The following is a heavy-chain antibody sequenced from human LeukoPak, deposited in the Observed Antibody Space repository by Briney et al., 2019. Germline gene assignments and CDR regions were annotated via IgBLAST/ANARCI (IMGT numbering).Heavy chain of an antibody. J-gene: IGHJ6*02. V-gene: IGHV3-30-3*01. CDR1: GFTFSSYA. CDR2: ISYDGSNK. D-gene: IGHD4-23*01. CDR3: ARGNYGGNSHYYYGMDV. Sequence: GRSLRLSCAASGFTFSSYAMHWVRQAPGKGLEWVAVISYDGSNKYYADSVKGRFTISRDNSKNTLYLQMNSLRAEDTAVYYCARGNYGGNSHYYYGMDVWGQGTTVTVSS.